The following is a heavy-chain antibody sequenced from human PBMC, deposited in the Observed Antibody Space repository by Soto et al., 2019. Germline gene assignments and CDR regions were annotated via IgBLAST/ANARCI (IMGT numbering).Heavy chain of an antibody. D-gene: IGHD3-16*01. J-gene: IGHJ6*02. V-gene: IGHV4-34*01. Sequence: SETLSLTCAVYGGSFSGYYWSWIRQPPGKGLEWIGEINHSGSTNYNPSLKSRVTISVDTSKNQFSLKLSSVTAADTAVYYCARGRGLRFKYGMDVWGQGTTVTVSS. CDR2: INHSGST. CDR1: GGSFSGYY. CDR3: ARGRGLRFKYGMDV.